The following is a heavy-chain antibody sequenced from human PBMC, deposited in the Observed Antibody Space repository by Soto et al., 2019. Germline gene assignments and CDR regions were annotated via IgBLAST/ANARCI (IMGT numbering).Heavy chain of an antibody. D-gene: IGHD4-17*01. CDR1: AYTFTSYY. V-gene: IGHV1-46*03. CDR3: ARDLVYGDYATSRFDP. J-gene: IGHJ5*02. CDR2: INPSGGST. Sequence: QVQLVQSGAEVKEPGASVKVSCKASAYTFTSYYMHWVRQAPGQGLEWMGIINPSGGSTSYAQKFQGRVTMTRDTSTSTVYMELSSLRSEDTAVYYCARDLVYGDYATSRFDPWGQGTLVTVSS.